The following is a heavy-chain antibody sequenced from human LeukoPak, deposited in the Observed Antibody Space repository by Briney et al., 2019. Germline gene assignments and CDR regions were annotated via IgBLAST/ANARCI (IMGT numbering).Heavy chain of an antibody. CDR2: INWDGGTT. CDR1: GFTFDDYT. CDR3: TTGSPYCSGDCSGH. D-gene: IGHD2-21*02. J-gene: IGHJ4*02. V-gene: IGHV3-43*01. Sequence: PGGSLRLSCAASGFTFDDYTMHWVRQAPGKGLEWVSLINWDGGTTYYADSVKGRFTISRDNSKNSLYLQMNSLRSEDTAFYYCTTGSPYCSGDCSGHWGQGTLVTVSS.